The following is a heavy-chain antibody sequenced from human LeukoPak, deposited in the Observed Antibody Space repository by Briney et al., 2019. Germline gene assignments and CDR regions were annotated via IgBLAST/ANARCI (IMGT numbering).Heavy chain of an antibody. V-gene: IGHV4-61*02. Sequence: PSETLSLTCTVSGGSISSGSYYWSWIRQPAGKGLEWIGRIYSSGTTNYNPSLKSRVTMSVDTSKNQFSLKLSSVTAADTAVYYCARGRDDYVWGSYRYYGGDYWGQGTLVTVSS. CDR3: ARGRDDYVWGSYRYYGGDY. D-gene: IGHD3-16*02. J-gene: IGHJ4*02. CDR1: GGSISSGSYY. CDR2: IYSSGTT.